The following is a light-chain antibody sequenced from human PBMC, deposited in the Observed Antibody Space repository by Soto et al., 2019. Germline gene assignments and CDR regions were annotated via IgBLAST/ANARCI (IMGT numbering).Light chain of an antibody. CDR2: DVS. CDR3: YSYTSSSTYV. J-gene: IGLJ1*01. V-gene: IGLV2-14*03. CDR1: SSVVGGYNY. Sequence: QSALTQPASVSGSPGQSITISCTGTSSVVGGYNYVSWYQQHPAKAPKVMIYDVSNRPSGVSNRFSGSKSGNTASLTISGLQAEDEADYYCYSYTSSSTYVFGTGTKATVL.